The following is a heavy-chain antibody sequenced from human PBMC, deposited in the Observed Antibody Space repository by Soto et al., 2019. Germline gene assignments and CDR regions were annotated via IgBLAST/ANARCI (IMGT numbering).Heavy chain of an antibody. D-gene: IGHD2-15*01. J-gene: IGHJ3*02. CDR3: ARHRGYDAFDI. Sequence: SDPLSLTCTVSGASISSSSYYWGWIRQPPGKGLEWIGSIYYSGSTYYNPSLKSRVTISVDTSNNQFSLKLTSVTAADTAVYYCARHRGYDAFDIWGQGTMVS. CDR1: GASISSSSYY. V-gene: IGHV4-39*01. CDR2: IYYSGST.